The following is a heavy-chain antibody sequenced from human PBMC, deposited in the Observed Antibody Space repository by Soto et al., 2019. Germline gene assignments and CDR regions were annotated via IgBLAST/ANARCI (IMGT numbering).Heavy chain of an antibody. J-gene: IGHJ6*02. V-gene: IGHV4-31*03. Sequence: TLSLTCTVSGGSISSGGYYWSWIRQHPGKGLEWIGYIYYSGSTYYNPSLKSRVTISVDTSKNQFSLKLSSVTAADTAVYYCARDSRLGPYYYYYYGMDVWGQGTTVTVSS. CDR1: GGSISSGGYY. D-gene: IGHD6-19*01. CDR2: IYYSGST. CDR3: ARDSRLGPYYYYYYGMDV.